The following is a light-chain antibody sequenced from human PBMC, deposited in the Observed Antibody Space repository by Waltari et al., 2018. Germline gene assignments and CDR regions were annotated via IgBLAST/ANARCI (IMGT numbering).Light chain of an antibody. CDR2: WAS. J-gene: IGKJ3*01. CDR1: HDLLYSSTNKNY. CDR3: QQYYFSPPT. Sequence: DIVITHSPYSLFLYMGEMATINCKSIHDLLYSSTNKNYLAGYQQKAGQPPKLLIYWASTRESGVPDRFSGSGSGTDFTLPITGLQAEDVAVYYCQQYYFSPPTFGPGTKVDFK. V-gene: IGKV4-1*01.